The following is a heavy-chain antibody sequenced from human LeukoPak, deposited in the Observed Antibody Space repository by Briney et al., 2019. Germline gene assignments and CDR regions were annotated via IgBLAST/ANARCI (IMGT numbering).Heavy chain of an antibody. CDR3: ARAYYYGSGSYYFDY. D-gene: IGHD3-10*01. Sequence: GASVKVSCKASGYTFTSYAMHWVRQAPGQRLEWMGWINAGNGNTKYSQKFQGRVTITWDTSASTAYMELSSLRSEDTAVYYCARAYYYGSGSYYFDYWGQGTLVTVSS. J-gene: IGHJ4*02. CDR1: GYTFTSYA. CDR2: INAGNGNT. V-gene: IGHV1-3*01.